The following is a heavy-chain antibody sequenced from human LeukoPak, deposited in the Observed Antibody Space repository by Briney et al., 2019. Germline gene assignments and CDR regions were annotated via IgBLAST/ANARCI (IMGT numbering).Heavy chain of an antibody. D-gene: IGHD1-1*01. J-gene: IGHJ6*03. CDR1: IDSFTNYY. V-gene: IGHV4-34*01. Sequence: SETLSLTCAVYIDSFTNYYWNWIRQTPGKGLEWIGEVNDSGGTNINPSLRSRVILSVDTSKNQFSLKLISVTAADTAVYYCARGLIMGTYYYYYYMDVWGKGTTVTVSS. CDR2: VNDSGGT. CDR3: ARGLIMGTYYYYYYMDV.